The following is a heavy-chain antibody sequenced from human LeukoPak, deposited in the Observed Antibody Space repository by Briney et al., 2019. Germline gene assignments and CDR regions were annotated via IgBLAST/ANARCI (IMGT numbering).Heavy chain of an antibody. J-gene: IGHJ4*02. CDR2: IWNDGSNK. CDR1: GFTFSGYG. V-gene: IGHV3-33*01. Sequence: QPGRSLRLSCAGSGFTFSGYGMHWVRQAPGKGLEWVAVIWNDGSNKYYADSVTGRFTISRDNSKNTMYLQMHIMRAEDTDVYYCARDGELPADYWGQGTLVTVSS. CDR3: ARDGELPADY. D-gene: IGHD1-26*01.